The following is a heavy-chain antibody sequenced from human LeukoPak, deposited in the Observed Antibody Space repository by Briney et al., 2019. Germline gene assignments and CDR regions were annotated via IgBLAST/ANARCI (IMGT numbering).Heavy chain of an antibody. V-gene: IGHV4-34*01. J-gene: IGHJ4*02. D-gene: IGHD6-13*01. CDR2: INHSGST. CDR3: ARVGYSSSSDY. CDR1: GGSFSGYY. Sequence: PSETLSLTCAVYGGSFSGYYWSWIRQPPGKGLEWIGEINHSGSTNYNPSLKSRVTISVDTSKNQLSLKLSSVTAADTAVYYCARVGYSSSSDYWGQGTLVTVSS.